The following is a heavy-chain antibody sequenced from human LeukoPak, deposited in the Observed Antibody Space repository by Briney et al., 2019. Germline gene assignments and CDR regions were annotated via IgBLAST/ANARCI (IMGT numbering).Heavy chain of an antibody. CDR1: GFAFSSVA. CDR2: ISGSGGST. Sequence: PGGSQRLSCAASGFAFSSVAMSWGRQAPGKGVDWVSSISGSGGSTYYAASVKGRFTISRDSSKTTLYLQMNSLRAEDTAVYYCAKGVGTNKGGYYFDYWGQGTPVTVSS. V-gene: IGHV3-23*01. J-gene: IGHJ4*02. CDR3: AKGVGTNKGGYYFDY. D-gene: IGHD1-26*01.